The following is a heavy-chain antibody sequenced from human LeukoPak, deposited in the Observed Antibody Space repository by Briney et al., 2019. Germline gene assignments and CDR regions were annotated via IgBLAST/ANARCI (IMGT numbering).Heavy chain of an antibody. V-gene: IGHV3-48*03. CDR2: ISSRGSTI. J-gene: IGHJ4*02. CDR1: GFTFSSCE. D-gene: IGHD3-10*01. CDR3: AKSPLLWYDHTGYPED. Sequence: GGSLRLSCAASGFTFSSCEMNWVRQAPGKGLEWVSYISSRGSTIYYADSVKGRFTISRDNAKNSLYLQMNSLRAEDTAIYYCAKSPLLWYDHTGYPEDWGRGSLVTVSS.